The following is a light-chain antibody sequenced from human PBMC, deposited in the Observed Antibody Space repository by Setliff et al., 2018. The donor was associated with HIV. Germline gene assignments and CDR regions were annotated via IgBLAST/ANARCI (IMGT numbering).Light chain of an antibody. Sequence: ALTQPASVSGSPGQSITISCTGTSSDIGGYNYVSWYQQHPGKAPKLMIYDVSNRPSGVSNRFSGSKSGNTASLTISGLQAEDEADYYCSPYTSSSTLPFVFGTGTKVTVL. CDR2: DVS. J-gene: IGLJ1*01. V-gene: IGLV2-14*03. CDR3: SPYTSSSTLPFV. CDR1: SSDIGGYNY.